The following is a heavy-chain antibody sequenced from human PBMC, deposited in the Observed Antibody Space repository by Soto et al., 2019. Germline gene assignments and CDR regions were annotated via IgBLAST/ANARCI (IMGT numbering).Heavy chain of an antibody. V-gene: IGHV6-1*01. CDR2: TYYRSTWYN. CDR3: ARDRIAARRAGYGMDV. Sequence: SQTLSLTCAISGDSVSSNSAAWNWIRQSPSRGLEWLGRTYYRSTWYNDYAVSVKSRITINPDTSKNQFSLQLNSVTPEDTAVYYCARDRIAARRAGYGMDVWGQGTTVTVSS. J-gene: IGHJ6*02. D-gene: IGHD6-6*01. CDR1: GDSVSSNSAA.